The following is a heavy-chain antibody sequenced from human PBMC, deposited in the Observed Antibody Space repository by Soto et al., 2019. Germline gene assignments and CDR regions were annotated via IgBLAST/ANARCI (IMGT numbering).Heavy chain of an antibody. CDR2: IIPIFGTA. V-gene: IGHV1-69*13. Sequence: ASVKVSCKASGGTFSSYAISWVRQAPGQGLEWMGGIIPIFGTANYAQKFQGRVTITADESTSTAYMELSSLRSEDTAVYYCAIVLTLEYSSSRTQDSLDYWGQGTLVTVSS. J-gene: IGHJ4*02. CDR1: GGTFSSYA. CDR3: AIVLTLEYSSSRTQDSLDY. D-gene: IGHD6-6*01.